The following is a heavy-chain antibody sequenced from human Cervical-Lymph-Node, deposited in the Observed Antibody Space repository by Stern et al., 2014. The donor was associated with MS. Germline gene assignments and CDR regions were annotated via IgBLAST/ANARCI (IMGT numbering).Heavy chain of an antibody. CDR2: INHSGST. D-gene: IGHD3-10*01. Sequence: QVQLQQWGAGLLKPSETLSLTCAVYGGSFSGYYWSWIRQPPGKGLEWIGEINHSGSTNYNPSLKSRVTISVATSNNQFSLQHDPVTAADTAVYYCARGPVVRGVIWYYFDYWGQGTLVTVSS. V-gene: IGHV4-34*01. J-gene: IGHJ4*02. CDR1: GGSFSGYY. CDR3: ARGPVVRGVIWYYFDY.